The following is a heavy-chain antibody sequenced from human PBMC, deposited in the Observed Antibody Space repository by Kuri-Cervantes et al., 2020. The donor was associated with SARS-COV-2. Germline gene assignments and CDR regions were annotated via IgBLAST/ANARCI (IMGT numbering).Heavy chain of an antibody. CDR1: GFTFSSYA. Sequence: GGSLRLSCAASGFTFSSYAMSWVRQAPGKGLGWVAVISHDGKNKKCIASGKGRFTISRDNSQNTLYLHMKSLRSEDTAMYYCAKDRVGVQDFWGQGTLVTVSS. V-gene: IGHV3-30*18. D-gene: IGHD2-21*01. CDR3: AKDRVGVQDF. J-gene: IGHJ4*02. CDR2: ISHDGKNK.